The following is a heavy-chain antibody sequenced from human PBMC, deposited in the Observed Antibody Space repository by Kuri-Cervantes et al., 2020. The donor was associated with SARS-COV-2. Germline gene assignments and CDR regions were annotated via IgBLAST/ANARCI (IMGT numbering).Heavy chain of an antibody. D-gene: IGHD2-2*01. CDR2: INHSGGT. J-gene: IGHJ6*02. CDR1: GGSFDNYY. CDR3: ARGLVAVVPSHVPGLAPHYYSYHVDV. V-gene: IGHV4-34*01. Sequence: GSLRPSCALYGGSFDNYYWSWIRQPPGKGLEWIVEINHSGGTNHNPSLKSRVSIPADTSKNQFSLKMTSVTAADTAVYYCARGLVAVVPSHVPGLAPHYYSYHVDVWGHGTTVTVSS.